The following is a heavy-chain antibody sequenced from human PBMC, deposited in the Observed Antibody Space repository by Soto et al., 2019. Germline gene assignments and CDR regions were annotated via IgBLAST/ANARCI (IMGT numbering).Heavy chain of an antibody. CDR2: IYYSGST. V-gene: IGHV4-59*01. J-gene: IGHJ4*02. CDR3: ARGRNYYGSGSTYYFDY. D-gene: IGHD3-10*01. CDR1: GGSISSYY. Sequence: QVQLQESGPGLVKPSETLSLTCTVSGGSISSYYWSWIRQPPGKGLEWIGYIYYSGSTNYNPSLKSRVTISVDTSKNQFSLKLSSVTAADTAVYYCARGRNYYGSGSTYYFDYWGQGTLVTVSS.